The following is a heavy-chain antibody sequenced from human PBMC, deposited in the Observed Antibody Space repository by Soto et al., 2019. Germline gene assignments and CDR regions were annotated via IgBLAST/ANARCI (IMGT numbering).Heavy chain of an antibody. CDR2: INHSGST. CDR3: ARDKITGLCDY. CDR1: GGSFSGYY. Sequence: QVQLQQWGAGRLKPSETLSLTCAVYGGSFSGYYWTWIRQPPGTGLEWIGEINHSGSTNYNPSLKSRVTISVDTSKNQFSLKRTSVTAADTAVYYCARDKITGLCDYWGQGTLVTVSS. D-gene: IGHD2-8*02. V-gene: IGHV4-34*01. J-gene: IGHJ4*02.